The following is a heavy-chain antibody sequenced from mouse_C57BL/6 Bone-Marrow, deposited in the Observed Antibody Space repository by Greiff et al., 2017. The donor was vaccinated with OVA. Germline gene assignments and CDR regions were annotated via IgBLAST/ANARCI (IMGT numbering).Heavy chain of an antibody. CDR3: EKEEIYYGNYVGDYFDY. CDR2: IYPGSGST. CDR1: GYTFTSYW. D-gene: IGHD2-1*01. Sequence: QVQLQQPGAELVKPGASVKMSCKASGYTFTSYWITWVKQRPGQGLEWIGDIYPGSGSTNYNEKFKSKATLTVDTSSSTAYMQLSSLTSEDSAVYYCEKEEIYYGNYVGDYFDYWGQGTTLTVSS. J-gene: IGHJ2*01. V-gene: IGHV1-55*01.